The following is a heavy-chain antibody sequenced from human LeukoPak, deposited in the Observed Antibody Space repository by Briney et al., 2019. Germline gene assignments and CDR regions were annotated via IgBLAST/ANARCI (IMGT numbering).Heavy chain of an antibody. J-gene: IGHJ4*02. CDR3: ARDLSGVISY. Sequence: PSQTLSLTCTVSGASISSGGYYWSWIRQHPGKGLEWLGYIYYSVSTYYNPSLKSRVNISLDTSKNQFSLKLSSVTAADTAVYYCARDLSGVISYWGQGALVTVSS. D-gene: IGHD3-10*01. CDR1: GASISSGGYY. V-gene: IGHV4-31*03. CDR2: IYYSVST.